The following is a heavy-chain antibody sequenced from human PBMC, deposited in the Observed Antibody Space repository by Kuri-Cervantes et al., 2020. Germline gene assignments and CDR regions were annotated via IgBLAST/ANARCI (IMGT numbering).Heavy chain of an antibody. J-gene: IGHJ6*02. D-gene: IGHD3-10*01. V-gene: IGHV4-34*01. CDR1: GGSFSGYY. CDR3: ACARGSWFGEYYYYGMDV. CDR2: INHSGST. Sequence: GSLRLSCAVYGGSFSGYYWSWIRQPPGKGLEWIGEINHSGSTNYNPSLKSRVTISVDTSKNQFSLKLSSVTAADTAVYYCACARGSWFGEYYYYGMDVWGQGTMVTVSS.